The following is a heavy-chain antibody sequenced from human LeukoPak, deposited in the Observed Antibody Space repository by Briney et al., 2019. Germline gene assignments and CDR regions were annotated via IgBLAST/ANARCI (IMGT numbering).Heavy chain of an antibody. V-gene: IGHV1-18*01. CDR3: ARGDWLLSIAPIDY. Sequence: GASAKVSCKASGYTFTSYGISWVRQAPGQGLEWMGWISAYNGNTNYAQKLQGTVTMTTDTSTSTPYMELRSLRSDDTAVYYCARGDWLLSIAPIDYWGQGTLVTVSS. CDR2: ISAYNGNT. J-gene: IGHJ4*02. D-gene: IGHD3-9*01. CDR1: GYTFTSYG.